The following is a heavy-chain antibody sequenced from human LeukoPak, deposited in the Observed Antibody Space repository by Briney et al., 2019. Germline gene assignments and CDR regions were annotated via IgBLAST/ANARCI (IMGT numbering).Heavy chain of an antibody. V-gene: IGHV3-53*04. CDR3: ASSSGIDAFDI. J-gene: IGHJ3*02. Sequence: GGSLRLSCAASGFTASSNYMSWVRQAPGKGLEWVSVIYSGGSTYYADSVKGRFTISRHNSKNTLYLQMNSLRAEDTAVYYCASSSGIDAFDIWGQGTMVTVSS. CDR1: GFTASSNY. D-gene: IGHD1-14*01. CDR2: IYSGGST.